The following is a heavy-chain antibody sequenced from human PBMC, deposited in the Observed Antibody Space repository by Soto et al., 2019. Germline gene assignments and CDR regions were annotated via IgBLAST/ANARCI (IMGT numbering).Heavy chain of an antibody. CDR2: IYPGDSDT. CDR3: ARRRGYSYGYTPYYFDY. D-gene: IGHD5-18*01. CDR1: GYSFTSYW. V-gene: IGHV5-51*01. J-gene: IGHJ4*02. Sequence: PGESLKISCKGSGYSFTSYWIGWVRQMPGKGLEWMGIIYPGDSDTRYSPSFQGLVTISADKSISTAYLQWSSLKASDTAMYYCARRRGYSYGYTPYYFDYWGQGTLVTVSS.